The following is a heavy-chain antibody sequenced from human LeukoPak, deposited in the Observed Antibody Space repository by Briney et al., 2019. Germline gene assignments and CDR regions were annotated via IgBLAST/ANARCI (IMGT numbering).Heavy chain of an antibody. CDR1: GGSISSSSYY. CDR2: IYYSGST. Sequence: PSETLSLTCTVSGGSISSSSYYWGWIRQPPGKGLEWIGSIYYSGSTYYNPSLKSRVTISVDTSKNQFSLKLSSVTAADTAVYYCARGDDSSGYSPFDYWGQGTLVTVSS. D-gene: IGHD3-22*01. CDR3: ARGDDSSGYSPFDY. V-gene: IGHV4-39*01. J-gene: IGHJ4*02.